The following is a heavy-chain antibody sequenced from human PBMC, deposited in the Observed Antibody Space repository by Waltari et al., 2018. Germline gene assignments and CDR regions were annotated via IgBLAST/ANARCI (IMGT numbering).Heavy chain of an antibody. Sequence: QVQLQESGPGLVKPSETLSLTCTVSGGSISSHYWSWIRQPPGKGLEWIGYIYYSGSTNYNPSLKSRVTISVDTSKNQFSLKLSSVTAADTAVYYCARSDIVATTPPDYWGQGTLVIVSS. CDR2: IYYSGST. CDR1: GGSISSHY. CDR3: ARSDIVATTPPDY. D-gene: IGHD5-12*01. J-gene: IGHJ4*02. V-gene: IGHV4-59*11.